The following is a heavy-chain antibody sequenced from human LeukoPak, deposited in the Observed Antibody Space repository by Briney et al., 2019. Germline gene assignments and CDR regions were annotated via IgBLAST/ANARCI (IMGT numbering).Heavy chain of an antibody. CDR3: ARTPTYYDILTGYNSGIFDY. V-gene: IGHV4-34*01. D-gene: IGHD3-9*01. CDR2: INHSGST. Sequence: SETLSLTCAVYGGSFSGYYWSWIRQPPGKGLEWIGEINHSGSTNYNPSLKSRVTISVDTSKNQFSLKLSSVTAADTAVYYCARTPTYYDILTGYNSGIFDYWGQGTLVTVSS. J-gene: IGHJ4*02. CDR1: GGSFSGYY.